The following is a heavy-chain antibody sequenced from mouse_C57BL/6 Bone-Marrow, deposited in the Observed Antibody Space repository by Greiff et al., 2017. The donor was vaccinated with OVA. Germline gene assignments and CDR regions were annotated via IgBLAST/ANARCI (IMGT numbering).Heavy chain of an antibody. D-gene: IGHD1-1*01. V-gene: IGHV1-63*01. Sequence: QVQLQQSGAELVRPGTSVKMSCKASGYTFTNYWIGWAKQRPGHGLEWIGDIYPGGGYTNYNAKFKGKATLTADKSSSTAYMQFSSLTSEDSAIYYCATYYGSSWDYWGQGTTLTVSS. CDR1: GYTFTNYW. CDR2: IYPGGGYT. J-gene: IGHJ2*01. CDR3: ATYYGSSWDY.